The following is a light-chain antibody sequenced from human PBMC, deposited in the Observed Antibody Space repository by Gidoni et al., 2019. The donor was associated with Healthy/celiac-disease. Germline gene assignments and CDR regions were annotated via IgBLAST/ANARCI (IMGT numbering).Light chain of an antibody. V-gene: IGKV3-20*01. CDR2: GAS. Sequence: EIVLTPTPRTLSLSPGERATLSCRARQSVSSSYLPWYQQKHGQAPRLLIYGASSRATGTPHRFSGSGSGTDFTLTISRLEPEDFAVYYCQQYGSSPMYTFGQGTKLEIK. J-gene: IGKJ2*01. CDR3: QQYGSSPMYT. CDR1: QSVSSSY.